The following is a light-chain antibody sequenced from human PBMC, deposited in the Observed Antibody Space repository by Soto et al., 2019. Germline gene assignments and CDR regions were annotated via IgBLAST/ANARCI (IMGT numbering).Light chain of an antibody. CDR1: QSVTSY. CDR2: DAS. CDR3: PQRSNWLT. J-gene: IGKJ4*01. Sequence: EIVLTQSPATLSLSPGERATLSCRASQSVTSYLAWDQHTPGQAPRLLIFDASNRATGIPARFSGSGSGTDFTLTISSLEPEDSAVYCCPQRSNWLTFGGGTKVEIK. V-gene: IGKV3-11*01.